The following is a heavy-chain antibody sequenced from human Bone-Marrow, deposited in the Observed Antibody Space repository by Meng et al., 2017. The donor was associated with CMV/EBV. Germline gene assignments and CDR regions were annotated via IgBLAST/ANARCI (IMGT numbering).Heavy chain of an antibody. CDR2: IDWDDDK. Sequence: SGPTLVKPTQTLTLTCTFSGFSLSTSGMRVSWIRQPPGKALEWLARIDWDDDKFYSTSLKTRLTISKDTSKNQVVLTMTNMDPVDTATCYCARILGSSTSDAFDIWGQGTMVTVSS. D-gene: IGHD2-15*01. J-gene: IGHJ3*02. CDR3: ARILGSSTSDAFDI. V-gene: IGHV2-70D*14. CDR1: GFSLSTSGMR.